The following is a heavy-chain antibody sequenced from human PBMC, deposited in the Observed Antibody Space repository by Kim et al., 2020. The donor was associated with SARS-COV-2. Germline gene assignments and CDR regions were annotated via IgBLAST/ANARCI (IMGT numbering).Heavy chain of an antibody. D-gene: IGHD2-8*01. CDR2: IIPIFGTA. CDR1: GGTFSSYA. V-gene: IGHV1-69*13. CDR3: ARERYCTNGVCYTY. Sequence: SVKVSCKASGGTFSSYAISWVRQAPGQGLEWMGGIIPIFGTANYAQKFQGRVTITADESTSTAYMELSSLRSEDTAVYYCARERYCTNGVCYTYWGQGTLVTVSS. J-gene: IGHJ4*02.